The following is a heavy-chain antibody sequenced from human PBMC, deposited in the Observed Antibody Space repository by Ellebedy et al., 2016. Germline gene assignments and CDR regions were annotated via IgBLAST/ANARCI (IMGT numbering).Heavy chain of an antibody. CDR3: AREVYVAGSHHYGLDV. D-gene: IGHD2-8*01. CDR2: VYTGGST. CDR1: GGSISSYY. V-gene: IGHV4-4*07. Sequence: SETLSLTCTVSGGSISSYYWSWIRQPAGKALEWIGRVYTGGSTNYNPSLKSRVTMSIDTSKNQFSVRLSSVTAADTALYYCAREVYVAGSHHYGLDVWGQGTTATVSS. J-gene: IGHJ6*02.